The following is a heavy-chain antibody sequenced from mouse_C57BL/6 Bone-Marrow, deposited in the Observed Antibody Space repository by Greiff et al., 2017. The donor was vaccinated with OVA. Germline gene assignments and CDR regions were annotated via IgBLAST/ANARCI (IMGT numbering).Heavy chain of an antibody. CDR2: IDPETGGT. Sequence: QVQLQQSGAELVRPGASVTLSCKASGYTFTDYEMHWVKQTTVHGLEWIGAIDPETGGTAYNQKFKGKAILTADKSSSTAYMELRSLTSEDSAVYYVTRCGYRVDYWGQGTTLTVSS. CDR3: TRCGYRVDY. V-gene: IGHV1-15*01. J-gene: IGHJ2*01. CDR1: GYTFTDYE. D-gene: IGHD2-2*01.